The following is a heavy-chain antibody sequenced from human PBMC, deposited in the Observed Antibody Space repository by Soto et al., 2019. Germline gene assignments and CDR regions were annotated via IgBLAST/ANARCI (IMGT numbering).Heavy chain of an antibody. CDR1: GGTFSSYA. CDR2: IIPIFGTA. D-gene: IGHD4-17*01. Sequence: SVKVSCKASGGTFSSYAISWVRQAPGQGLEWMGGIIPIFGTANYAQKFQGRVTITADKSTSTAYMELSSLRSEDTAVYYCARGSTVTKPLPFDYWGKGTLVTVSS. J-gene: IGHJ4*02. V-gene: IGHV1-69*06. CDR3: ARGSTVTKPLPFDY.